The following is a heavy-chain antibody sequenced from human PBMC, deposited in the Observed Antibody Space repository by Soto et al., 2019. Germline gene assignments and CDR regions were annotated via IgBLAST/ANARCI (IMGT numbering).Heavy chain of an antibody. J-gene: IGHJ6*02. D-gene: IGHD3-9*01. CDR2: IWYDGRNK. Sequence: GGSLRLSCAAAGFTFSSYGMHWVRQAPGKGLEWVAVIWYDGRNKYYADSVKVRSTISRENAKNTLYLQMNSLRAEDTAVYSCARGPHFGWFSSYCYYYCMDVWGQGTTVTVSS. CDR1: GFTFSSYG. V-gene: IGHV3-33*01. CDR3: ARGPHFGWFSSYCYYYCMDV.